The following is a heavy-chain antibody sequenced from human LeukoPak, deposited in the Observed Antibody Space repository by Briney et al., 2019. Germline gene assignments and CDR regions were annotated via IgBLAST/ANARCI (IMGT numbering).Heavy chain of an antibody. Sequence: PSETLPLTCTVSGGSISSGNYYWRWIRQNPGKGLECIEYVHYSGKTYYSPSLKSRVTISVDTSKNQFSLKLSSVTVADTAVYYCARQEVVPAAKFDAFDIWGQGTMVTVSS. CDR1: GGSISSGNYY. D-gene: IGHD2-2*01. J-gene: IGHJ3*02. CDR3: ARQEVVPAAKFDAFDI. CDR2: VHYSGKT. V-gene: IGHV4-31*03.